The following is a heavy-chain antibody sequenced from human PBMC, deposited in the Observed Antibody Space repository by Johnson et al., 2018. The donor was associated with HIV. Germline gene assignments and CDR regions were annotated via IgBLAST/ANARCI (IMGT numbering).Heavy chain of an antibody. CDR3: AKTPGDNWYYSEGTDAFDI. CDR1: GFTFSSYV. V-gene: IGHV3-30*18. CDR2: ISSDGSNK. J-gene: IGHJ3*02. D-gene: IGHD1-20*01. Sequence: QVQLVESGGGVVQPGRSLRLSCAASGFTFSSYVIHWVRQPPGKGLEWVAVISSDGSNKYYVDSVKGRFTISRDNSKNTLYLQMNSLIPEDTAVYYCAKTPGDNWYYSEGTDAFDIWGQGTMVTVSS.